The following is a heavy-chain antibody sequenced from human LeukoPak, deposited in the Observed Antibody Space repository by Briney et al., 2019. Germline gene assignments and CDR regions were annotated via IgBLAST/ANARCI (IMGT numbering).Heavy chain of an antibody. J-gene: IGHJ6*03. D-gene: IGHD2-15*01. CDR3: ARMVVAAPNYYYYYYMDV. V-gene: IGHV4-34*01. Sequence: SETLSLTCAVYGGYFSGYYWSWIRQPPGKGLEWIGEINHSGSTNYNPSLKSRVTISVDTSKHQFSLKLSSVTAADTAVYYCARMVVAAPNYYYYYYMDVWGKGTTVTVSS. CDR1: GGYFSGYY. CDR2: INHSGST.